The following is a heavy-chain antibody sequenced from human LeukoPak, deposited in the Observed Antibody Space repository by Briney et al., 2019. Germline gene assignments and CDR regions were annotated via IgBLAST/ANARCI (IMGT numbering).Heavy chain of an antibody. CDR3: ARDRESSSSRDY. CDR2: ISSSGSTI. Sequence: PGGSLRLSCAASGFTFSDYYMNWIRQAPGKGLEWVSHISSSGSTIHYADSVKGRFTISRDNSKNTLFLQMNSLRAEDTAVYYCARDRESSSSRDYWGQGTLVTVSS. J-gene: IGHJ4*02. CDR1: GFTFSDYY. V-gene: IGHV3-11*01. D-gene: IGHD6-13*01.